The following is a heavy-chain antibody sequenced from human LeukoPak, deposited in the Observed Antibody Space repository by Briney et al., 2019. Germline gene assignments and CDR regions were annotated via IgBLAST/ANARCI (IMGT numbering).Heavy chain of an antibody. CDR3: ARVRYCSTNRCYDREFDN. Sequence: SETLSLTCTVSGDSISSLYWSWIRQPPGKGLEWIGSIYYSGNTNYNPSLKSRVTISVDTSKNQFSLKLNSVTAADTAVYYCARVRYCSTNRCYDREFDNWGQGTLVTVSS. CDR1: GDSISSLY. V-gene: IGHV4-59*11. J-gene: IGHJ4*02. D-gene: IGHD2-2*01. CDR2: IYYSGNT.